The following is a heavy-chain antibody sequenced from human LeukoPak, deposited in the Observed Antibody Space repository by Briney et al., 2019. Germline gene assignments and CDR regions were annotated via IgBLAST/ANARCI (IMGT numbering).Heavy chain of an antibody. V-gene: IGHV3-23*01. CDR2: ISGGGRST. CDR1: GFTFSTYA. Sequence: GGSLRLSCAASGFTFSTYAMSWVRQAPGKGLEWVSTISGGGRSTDYADSVKGQFTISRDNSKNTLYLQVNSLRAEDTAVYYCARERYFDYWGQGTLVTVSS. CDR3: ARERYFDY. J-gene: IGHJ4*02.